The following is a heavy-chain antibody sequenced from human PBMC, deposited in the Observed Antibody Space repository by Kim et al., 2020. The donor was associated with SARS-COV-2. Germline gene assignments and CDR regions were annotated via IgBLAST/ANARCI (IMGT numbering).Heavy chain of an antibody. J-gene: IGHJ4*02. CDR3: ATLNCSSTSCFYYFDF. V-gene: IGHV4-31*03. CDR1: GDSINTGGFY. D-gene: IGHD2-15*01. Sequence: SETLSLTCSVSGDSINTGGFYWSWIRQSPGSGLEWIGYDFHTGTTYFSPSLRSRVTMSVDTSKNQFSLKLRAVTAADTAVYYCATLNCSSTSCFYYFDFWGQGTLVTVSS. CDR2: DFHTGTT.